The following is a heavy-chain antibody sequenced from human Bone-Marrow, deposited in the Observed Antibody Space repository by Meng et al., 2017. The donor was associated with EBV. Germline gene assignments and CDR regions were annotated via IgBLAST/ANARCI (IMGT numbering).Heavy chain of an antibody. Sequence: QIQVVQLGAEGKIPGATVKVACEASGYTFTRYVMHWVRQAPEQRLGWMGWINVGNGDTKYSQKFHGRVTITRDTSATTAYMELSSLTSEDTAVYYCARDSTGDSRRFDPWGQGTLVTVSS. V-gene: IGHV1-3*01. CDR2: INVGNGDT. D-gene: IGHD3-22*01. CDR3: ARDSTGDSRRFDP. CDR1: GYTFTRYV. J-gene: IGHJ5*02.